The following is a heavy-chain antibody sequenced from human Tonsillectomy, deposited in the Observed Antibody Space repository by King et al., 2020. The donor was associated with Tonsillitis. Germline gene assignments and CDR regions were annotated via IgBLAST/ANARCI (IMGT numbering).Heavy chain of an antibody. CDR3: ARDYGSGTYYKRPLTY. Sequence: LQLQESGPGLVKPSETLSLTCTVSGGSMSAYYWSWIRQPPGKPLEWIGYIYYRGTTKYNASLKGRVTISADTSGNQFSLKLTSVTAADTAVYYCARDYGSGTYYKRPLTYWGQGTLVTVSS. J-gene: IGHJ4*02. D-gene: IGHD3-10*01. CDR2: IYYRGTT. V-gene: IGHV4-59*01. CDR1: GGSMSAYY.